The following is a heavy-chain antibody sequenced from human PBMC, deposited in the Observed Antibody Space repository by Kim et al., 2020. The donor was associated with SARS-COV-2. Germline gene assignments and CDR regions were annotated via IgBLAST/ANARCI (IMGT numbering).Heavy chain of an antibody. Sequence: SGTLSLTCTVSGASINSGYYYWTWVRQLPGKGLEWIGYVYYNRITYYNPSLKSRLIISIDTSQSQFSLGLSSVTAADTTVYYCARETRTRRFGYWGQGT. CDR3: ARETRTRRFGY. V-gene: IGHV4-31*03. J-gene: IGHJ4*02. CDR2: VYYNRIT. D-gene: IGHD1-7*01. CDR1: GASINSGYYY.